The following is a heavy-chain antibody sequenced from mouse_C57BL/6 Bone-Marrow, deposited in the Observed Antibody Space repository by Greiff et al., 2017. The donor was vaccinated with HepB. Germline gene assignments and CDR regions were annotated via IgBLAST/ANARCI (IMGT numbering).Heavy chain of an antibody. CDR1: GFTFSDAW. D-gene: IGHD1-1*01. J-gene: IGHJ1*03. CDR2: IRNKANNHAT. Sequence: EVKLEESGGGLVQPGGSMKLSCAASGFTFSDAWMDWVRQSPEKGLEWVAEIRNKANNHATYYAESVKGRFTISRDDSKSSVYLQMNSLRAEDTGIYYCTRNLLYYYGSRVWYFDVWGTGTTVTVSS. CDR3: TRNLLYYYGSRVWYFDV. V-gene: IGHV6-6*01.